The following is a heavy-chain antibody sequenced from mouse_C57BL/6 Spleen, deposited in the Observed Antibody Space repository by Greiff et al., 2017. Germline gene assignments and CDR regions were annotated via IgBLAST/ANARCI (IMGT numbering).Heavy chain of an antibody. CDR2: IHPNSGST. D-gene: IGHD2-1*01. J-gene: IGHJ1*03. V-gene: IGHV1-64*01. Sequence: VQLQQPGAELVKPGASVKLSCKASGYTFTSYWMHWVKQRPGQGLEWIGMIHPNSGSTNYNEKSKSKATLTVDKSSSTAYMQLSSLTSEDSAVYYCARSGYGNYDWYFDVWGTGTTVTVSS. CDR3: ARSGYGNYDWYFDV. CDR1: GYTFTSYW.